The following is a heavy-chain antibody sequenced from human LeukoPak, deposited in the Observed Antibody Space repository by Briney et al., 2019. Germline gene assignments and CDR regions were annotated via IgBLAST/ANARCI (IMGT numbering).Heavy chain of an antibody. D-gene: IGHD6-19*01. J-gene: IGHJ6*02. CDR2: MNPNSGHT. CDR1: GYTFTSYD. V-gene: IGHV1-8*01. Sequence: ASVKVSCKASGYTFTSYDVNWVRQASGQGLEWMGRMNPNSGHTGYAQKFQGRVAMTRNTSISTAYMELSGLRSEDTAMYYCARGVSGWYLNYYYYAMDVWGQGTTVTVSS. CDR3: ARGVSGWYLNYYYYAMDV.